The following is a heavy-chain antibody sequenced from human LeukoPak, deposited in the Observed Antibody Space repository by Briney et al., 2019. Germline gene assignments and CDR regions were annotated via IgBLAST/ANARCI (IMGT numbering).Heavy chain of an antibody. D-gene: IGHD3-22*01. V-gene: IGHV3-21*01. CDR3: AVSYDSSGYYYL. Sequence: GGSLRLSCAASGFTFSSYSMNWVRQAPGKGLEWVSSISSSSSYIYYAGSVKRRFTISRDNAKNSLYLQMNSLRAEDTAVYYCAVSYDSSGYYYLWGQGPLVTVSS. CDR2: ISSSSSYI. J-gene: IGHJ4*02. CDR1: GFTFSSYS.